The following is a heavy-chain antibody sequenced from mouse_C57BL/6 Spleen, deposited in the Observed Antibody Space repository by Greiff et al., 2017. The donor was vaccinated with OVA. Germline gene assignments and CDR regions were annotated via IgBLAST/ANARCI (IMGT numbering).Heavy chain of an antibody. J-gene: IGHJ3*01. CDR3: ASNYYGSSYPFAY. V-gene: IGHV1-36*01. CDR2: VYPYNGGT. D-gene: IGHD1-1*01. CDR1: GFTFTDYY. Sequence: VQLQQSGPVLVKPGPSVKISCKASGFTFTDYYMHWVKQSHGKSLEWIGLVYPYNGGTSYNQKFKGKATLTVDTSSSTAYMELNSLTSEDSAVYYCASNYYGSSYPFAYWGQGTLVTVSA.